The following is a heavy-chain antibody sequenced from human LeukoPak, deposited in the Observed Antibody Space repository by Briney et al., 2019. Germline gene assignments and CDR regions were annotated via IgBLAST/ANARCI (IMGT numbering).Heavy chain of an antibody. J-gene: IGHJ4*02. CDR1: GYTFTSYG. V-gene: IGHV1-18*01. Sequence: GASVKVSCKASGYTFTSYGISWVRQAPGQGLEWMGWISAYNGNTNYAQKFQGRVTITRDTSISTAYMELSRLRSDDTAVYYCARASSRSTSCHDYWGQGTLVTVSS. CDR3: ARASSRSTSCHDY. D-gene: IGHD2-2*01. CDR2: ISAYNGNT.